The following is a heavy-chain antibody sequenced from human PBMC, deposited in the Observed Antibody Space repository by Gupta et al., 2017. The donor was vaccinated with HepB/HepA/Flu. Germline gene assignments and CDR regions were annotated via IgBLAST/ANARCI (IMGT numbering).Heavy chain of an antibody. CDR3: AREPRSALFYDSSGYYYFDY. J-gene: IGHJ4*02. CDR2: INPNSGGT. CDR1: GYTFTGYY. Sequence: QVQLVQSGAAVKKPGASVKVSCKASGYTFTGYYMPWVRQAPGQGLEWMGWINPNSGGTNYAQKFQGRVTMTRDTSISTAYMELSRLRSDDTAVYYCAREPRSALFYDSSGYYYFDYWGQGTLVTVSS. V-gene: IGHV1-2*02. D-gene: IGHD3-22*01.